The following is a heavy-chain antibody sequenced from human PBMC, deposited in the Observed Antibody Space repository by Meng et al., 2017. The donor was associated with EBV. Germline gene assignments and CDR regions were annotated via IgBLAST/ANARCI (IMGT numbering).Heavy chain of an antibody. D-gene: IGHD5/OR15-5a*01. Sequence: QLQLQESGPGQGXXXXXLXLTXTXSGDSISSFYYWAWLRQPPGRGLEWIGSAHYSGRTYYSPSLRSRVTVSIDTSKNQFSLRLTSVTAADTALYYCARPFPSIVSPRLDPFGDWGQGALVTVSS. CDR1: GDSISSFYY. V-gene: IGHV4-39*01. CDR2: AHYSGRT. CDR3: ARPFPSIVSPRLDPFGD. J-gene: IGHJ4*02.